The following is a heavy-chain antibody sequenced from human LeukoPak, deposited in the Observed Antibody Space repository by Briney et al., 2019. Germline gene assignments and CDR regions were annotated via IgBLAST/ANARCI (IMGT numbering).Heavy chain of an antibody. CDR2: ISYDGSNK. V-gene: IGHV3-30-3*01. CDR3: ARTPRGGSFSSFDY. J-gene: IGHJ4*02. CDR1: GFTFSSYA. Sequence: GGSLRLSCAASGFTFSSYAMHWVRQAPGKGLEWVAVISYDGSNKYYADSVKGRFTISRDNSKNTLYLQMNSLRAEDTAVYYCARTPRGGSFSSFDYWGQGTLVTVSS. D-gene: IGHD1-26*01.